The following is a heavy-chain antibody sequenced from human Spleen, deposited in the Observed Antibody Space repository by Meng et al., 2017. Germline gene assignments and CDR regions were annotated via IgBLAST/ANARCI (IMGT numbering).Heavy chain of an antibody. D-gene: IGHD6-13*01. CDR3: ARGIAAAGIYRTYNWFDP. CDR1: GFTFSSYA. CDR2: ISYDGSNK. V-gene: IGHV3-30*07. J-gene: IGHJ5*02. Sequence: GGSLRLSCAASGFTFSSYAMHWVRQAPGKGLEWVAVISYDGSNKYYADSVKGRFTISRDNSKNTLYLQMNSLRAEDTAVYYCARGIAAAGIYRTYNWFDPWGQGTLVTVSS.